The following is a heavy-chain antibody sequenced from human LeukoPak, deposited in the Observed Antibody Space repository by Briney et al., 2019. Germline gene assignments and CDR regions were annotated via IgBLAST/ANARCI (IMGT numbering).Heavy chain of an antibody. CDR2: INHSGST. V-gene: IGHV4-34*01. Sequence: SETLSLTCAVYGGSFSGYYWSWIRQPPGKGLEWIGEINHSGSTNYNPSLKSRVTISVDTSKNQFSLKLSSVTAADTAVYYCARGGVYYGSGSYIYWGQGTPVTVSS. D-gene: IGHD3-10*01. CDR3: ARGGVYYGSGSYIY. J-gene: IGHJ4*02. CDR1: GGSFSGYY.